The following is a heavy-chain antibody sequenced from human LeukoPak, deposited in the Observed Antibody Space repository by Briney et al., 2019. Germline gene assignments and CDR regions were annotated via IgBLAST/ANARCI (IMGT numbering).Heavy chain of an antibody. CDR3: ASGIVGATPFDY. D-gene: IGHD1-26*01. Sequence: SETLSLTCTVSGGSVSSGSYYWSWIRQPPGKGLEWIGYIYYSGSTNYNPSLKSRVTISVDTSKNQFSLKLSSVTAADTAVYYCASGIVGATPFDYWGQGTLVTVSS. CDR2: IYYSGST. V-gene: IGHV4-61*01. J-gene: IGHJ4*02. CDR1: GGSVSSGSYY.